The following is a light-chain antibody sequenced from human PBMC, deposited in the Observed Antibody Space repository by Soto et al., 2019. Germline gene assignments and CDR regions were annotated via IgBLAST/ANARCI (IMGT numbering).Light chain of an antibody. CDR3: QQYTKWPLT. CDR1: QSASNN. Sequence: EIVMTQSPATLSVSPGERATLSCRASQSASNNLAWYQQKPGQAPRLLIYVASTRATGIPARFSGSGSGTEFTLTISSLQSEDFAVYYCQQYTKWPLTFGQGTKVEI. J-gene: IGKJ1*01. CDR2: VAS. V-gene: IGKV3-15*01.